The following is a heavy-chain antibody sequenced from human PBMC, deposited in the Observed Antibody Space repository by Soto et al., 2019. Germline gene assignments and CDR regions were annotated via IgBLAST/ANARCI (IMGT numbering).Heavy chain of an antibody. CDR1: GYSFGSYW. J-gene: IGHJ4*02. CDR2: IYPDDANT. D-gene: IGHD4-4*01. Sequence: GEALKISWKTSGYSFGSYWIGGVRQMAGKGVEWRGIIYPDDANTRYSPSFQGQVTISADKSISTAFLQWSSLKAADSAMYYCARHLHSDSVHITPVSPDYWGQGTLVTV. CDR3: ARHLHSDSVHITPVSPDY. V-gene: IGHV5-51*01.